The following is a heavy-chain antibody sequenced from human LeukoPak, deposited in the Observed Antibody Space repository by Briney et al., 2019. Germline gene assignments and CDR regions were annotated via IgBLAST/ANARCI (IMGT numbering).Heavy chain of an antibody. J-gene: IGHJ4*02. V-gene: IGHV3-7*01. Sequence: GGSLRLSCAASGLTFSTYWMSWVRQAPGKGLEWVANMKQDGSEKYYVDSVEGRFTISRDNARNSLYLQMNSLRAEDSAVYYCARDKIYGDSYFDYWGQGTLVAVSS. CDR2: MKQDGSEK. CDR1: GLTFSTYW. D-gene: IGHD4-17*01. CDR3: ARDKIYGDSYFDY.